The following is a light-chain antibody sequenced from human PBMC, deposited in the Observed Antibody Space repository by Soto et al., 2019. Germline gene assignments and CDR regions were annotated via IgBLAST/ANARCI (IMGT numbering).Light chain of an antibody. CDR3: HQRSNWPPDT. V-gene: IGKV3-11*01. Sequence: EIVLTQSPYTLSVSPGDGASLSCRASQRVHTFLAWYQQKPGQAPRLLIYGASTRATGVPARFSGSGSGTDFTLTISSLEPEDFAVYYCHQRSNWPPDTFGQGTRLEIK. CDR2: GAS. J-gene: IGKJ5*01. CDR1: QRVHTF.